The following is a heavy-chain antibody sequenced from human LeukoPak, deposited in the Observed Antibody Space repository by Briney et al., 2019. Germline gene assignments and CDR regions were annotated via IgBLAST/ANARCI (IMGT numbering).Heavy chain of an antibody. J-gene: IGHJ4*02. D-gene: IGHD1-26*01. V-gene: IGHV3-23*01. CDR2: ISGSGGST. CDR3: AKIYSGSYCGVRPFDY. Sequence: PGGSLRLSCTTSGFTFSSYAMSWVRQAPGKGLEWVSAISGSGGSTYYADSVKGRFTISRDNSRNTLYLQMNSLRAEDTAVYYCAKIYSGSYCGVRPFDYWGQGTLVTVSS. CDR1: GFTFSSYA.